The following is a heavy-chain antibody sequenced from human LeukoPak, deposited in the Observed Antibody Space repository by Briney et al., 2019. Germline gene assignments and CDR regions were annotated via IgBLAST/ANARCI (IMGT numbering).Heavy chain of an antibody. Sequence: GGSLRLSCAASGFTVSSNYMSWVRQAPGKGLEWVSVIYSGGSTYYADSVKGRFTISRDNSKNTLYLQMNSLRAEDTAVYYCAKGSTLRYFDWLLPLGFDYWGQGTLVTVSS. CDR2: IYSGGST. CDR3: AKGSTLRYFDWLLPLGFDY. V-gene: IGHV3-53*01. CDR1: GFTVSSNY. D-gene: IGHD3-9*01. J-gene: IGHJ4*02.